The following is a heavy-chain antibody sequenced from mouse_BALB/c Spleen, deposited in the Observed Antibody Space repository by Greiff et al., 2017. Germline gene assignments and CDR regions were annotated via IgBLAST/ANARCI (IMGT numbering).Heavy chain of an antibody. J-gene: IGHJ4*01. V-gene: IGHV2-6-7*01. CDR1: GFSLTGYG. D-gene: IGHD2-14*01. CDR2: IWGDGST. Sequence: VKLMESGPGLVAPSQSLSITCTVSGFSLTGYGVNWVRQPLGKGLEWLGMIWGDGSTDYNSALKSRLSISKDNSKSQVFLKMNSLQTDDTARYYCARAYYRYDYAMDYWGQGTSVTVSS. CDR3: ARAYYRYDYAMDY.